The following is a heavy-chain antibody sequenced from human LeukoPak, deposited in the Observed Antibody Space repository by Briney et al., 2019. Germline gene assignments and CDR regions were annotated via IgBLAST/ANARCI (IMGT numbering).Heavy chain of an antibody. CDR1: GFTVSSNY. D-gene: IGHD2-15*01. CDR3: EDGIRDCSGGSCIDY. Sequence: GGFLGLSCAASGFTVSSNYMSRVHQAPGKRLKRGSVSYSGGSTYYADSVKGRFTISRDNSRHTLYLQMNSLRAEDIVFFQAEDGIRDCSGGSCIDYWGQGTLVTVSS. J-gene: IGHJ4*02. CDR2: SYSGGST. V-gene: IGHV3-53*05.